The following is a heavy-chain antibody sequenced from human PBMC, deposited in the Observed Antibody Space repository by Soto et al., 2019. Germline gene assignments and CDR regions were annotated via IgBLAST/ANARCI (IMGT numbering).Heavy chain of an antibody. CDR2: ISGSGGST. CDR1: GFTFRSYA. CDR3: AKDWPDFYYGSGGIENAFDS. V-gene: IGHV3-23*01. Sequence: EVQLLESGGCLVQPGGSLRLSCAASGFTFRSYAMSWVRQAPGKGLEWVSAISGSGGSTYYADSVKGWFSISSDNSKHVVYLQMISLRAEDTVVYYCAKDWPDFYYGSGGIENAFDSWGQGTMVTVSS. D-gene: IGHD2-15*01. J-gene: IGHJ3*02.